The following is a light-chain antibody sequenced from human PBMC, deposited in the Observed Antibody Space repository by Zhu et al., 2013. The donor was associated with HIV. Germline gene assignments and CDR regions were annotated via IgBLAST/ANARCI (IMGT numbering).Light chain of an antibody. CDR1: SSNIGSHS. CDR2: TND. Sequence: QSVLTQPPSASGTPGQTVTISCSGSSSNIGSHSVNWYQQLPGTAPKLLIYTNDQRPSGVPDRFSGSKSGNTASLTISGLQADDEADYYCSSYTTTSAYVFGAGTTVTVL. CDR3: SSYTTTSAYV. J-gene: IGLJ1*01. V-gene: IGLV1-44*01.